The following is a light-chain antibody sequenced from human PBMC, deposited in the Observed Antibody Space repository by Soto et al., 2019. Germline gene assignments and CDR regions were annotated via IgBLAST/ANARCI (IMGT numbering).Light chain of an antibody. CDR3: CSSATESTYV. CDR2: KGT. CDR1: SDDVGAYNS. Sequence: QSALAQPASVSGSPGQSITISFTGTSDDVGAYNSVSWYQQLPHKAPQVILYKGTQRPSGVSSRFSGSTSGNAPSLTISGLQPDDDADYFSCSSATESTYVFGPGTKVNVL. V-gene: IGLV2-23*01. J-gene: IGLJ1*01.